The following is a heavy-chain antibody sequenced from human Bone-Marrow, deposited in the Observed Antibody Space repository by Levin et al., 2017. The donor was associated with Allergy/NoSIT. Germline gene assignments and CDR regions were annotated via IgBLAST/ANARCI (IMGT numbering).Heavy chain of an antibody. Sequence: SQTLSLTCAVSGYSIRSGYYWGGIRQPPGKGLEWIGSIYHSGSTYYNPSLKSRVTISVDTSKNQFSLKLSSVTAADTAVYYCARECSGGSCYNYWGQGTLVTVSS. D-gene: IGHD2-15*01. CDR2: IYHSGST. V-gene: IGHV4-38-2*02. CDR3: ARECSGGSCYNY. J-gene: IGHJ4*02. CDR1: GYSIRSGYY.